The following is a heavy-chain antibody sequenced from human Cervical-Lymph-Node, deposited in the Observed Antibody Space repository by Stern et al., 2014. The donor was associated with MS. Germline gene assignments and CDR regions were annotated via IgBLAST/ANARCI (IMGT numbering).Heavy chain of an antibody. J-gene: IGHJ6*02. Sequence: VHLVESGPGLVKPSQTLSLTCTVSGDSISRSGFYWNWLRQHPGKGLVWIGYIFYRDITYGDPALKSLLTITMDPNKHPFSLRLSAVTAADTAVYYCARMRGSMAAAGTGNKYYFGMDVWGQGTTVTVS. CDR3: ARMRGSMAAAGTGNKYYFGMDV. D-gene: IGHD6-13*01. V-gene: IGHV4-31*01. CDR2: IFYRDIT. CDR1: GDSISRSGFY.